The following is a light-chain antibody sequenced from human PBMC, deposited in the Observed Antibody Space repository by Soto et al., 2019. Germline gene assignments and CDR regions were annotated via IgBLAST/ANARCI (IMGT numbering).Light chain of an antibody. CDR1: SSDVGRYNR. CDR2: EVT. Sequence: QSAPTQPPSVSGSPGQSVTISCTGTSSDVGRYNRVSWYQQPPGTAPKLIIYEVTNRPSGVPDRFSGSMSGNTASLTISGLQAEDEGEYYCSSYLSSGSYVFGTGTKVTVL. V-gene: IGLV2-18*02. J-gene: IGLJ1*01. CDR3: SSYLSSGSYV.